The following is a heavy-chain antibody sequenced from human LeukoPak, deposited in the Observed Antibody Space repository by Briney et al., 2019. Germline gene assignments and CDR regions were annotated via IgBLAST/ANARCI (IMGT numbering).Heavy chain of an antibody. CDR1: GFTFSSYG. V-gene: IGHV3-23*01. Sequence: PGGSLRLSCAASGFTFSSYGMSWVRQAPGKGLEWVSAISGSGGTTFYADSVEGRFTISRDNSKNTLYLQMNSLRAEDTALYYCAKSRLSGINDAFDIWGQGTMVTVSS. CDR2: ISGSGGTT. CDR3: AKSRLSGINDAFDI. D-gene: IGHD3-3*01. J-gene: IGHJ3*02.